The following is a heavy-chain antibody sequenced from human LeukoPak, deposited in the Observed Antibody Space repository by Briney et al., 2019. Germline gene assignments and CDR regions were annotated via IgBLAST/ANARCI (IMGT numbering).Heavy chain of an antibody. D-gene: IGHD2-2*01. CDR1: GFTFSSYG. CDR2: IWYDGSNK. V-gene: IGHV3-33*06. Sequence: PGRSLRLSCAASGFTFSSYGMHWVRQAPGKGLEWVAVIWYDGSNKYYADSVKGRFTISRDNSKNTLYLQMNSLRAEDTAVYYCAKDGRYCSSTSCYLYYYYYYYMDVWGKGTTVTVSS. CDR3: AKDGRYCSSTSCYLYYYYYYYMDV. J-gene: IGHJ6*03.